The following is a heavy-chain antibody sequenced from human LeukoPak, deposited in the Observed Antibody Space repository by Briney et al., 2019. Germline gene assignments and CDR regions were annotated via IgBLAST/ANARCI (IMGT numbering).Heavy chain of an antibody. J-gene: IGHJ5*02. CDR1: GFTFSTYG. D-gene: IGHD2-21*01. Sequence: PGGSLRLSCAASGFTFSTYGMTWFRLAPGKGLEWVSGISWNSRSIAYADSVKGRFTISRDNAKNSLYLQMNSLTAEDTAVHYCVRSYHPGGWFDPWGQGTLVTVSS. CDR3: VRSYHPGGWFDP. V-gene: IGHV3-20*04. CDR2: ISWNSRSI.